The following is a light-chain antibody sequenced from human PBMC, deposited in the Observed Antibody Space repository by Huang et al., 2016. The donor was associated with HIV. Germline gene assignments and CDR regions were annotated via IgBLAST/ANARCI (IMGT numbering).Light chain of an antibody. CDR3: QQLHAYPIP. CDR1: QDIGTS. V-gene: IGKV1-13*02. Sequence: HLTQSPPSLSASVGDSVFISCRASQDIGTSLAWYQQRTGRAPKLLSSGASTLQTGDPSRFSGDSAGTYFPLCINDLQPEDFATYYCQQLHAYPIPFGQGTRLDIK. CDR2: GAS. J-gene: IGKJ5*01.